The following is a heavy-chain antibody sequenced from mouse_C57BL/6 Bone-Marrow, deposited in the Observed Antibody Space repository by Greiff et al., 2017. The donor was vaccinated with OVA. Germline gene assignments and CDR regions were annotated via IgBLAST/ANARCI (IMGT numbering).Heavy chain of an antibody. V-gene: IGHV1-55*01. CDR2: IYPGSGST. J-gene: IGHJ4*01. D-gene: IGHD1-1*01. CDR1: GYTFTSYW. CDR3: ARTYYGSSPYYYAMDY. Sequence: QVHVKQPGAELVKPGASVKMSCKASGYTFTSYWITWVKQRPGQGLEWIGDIYPGSGSTNYNEKFKSKATLTVDTSSSTAYMQLSSLTSEDSAVYYCARTYYGSSPYYYAMDYWGQGTSVTVSS.